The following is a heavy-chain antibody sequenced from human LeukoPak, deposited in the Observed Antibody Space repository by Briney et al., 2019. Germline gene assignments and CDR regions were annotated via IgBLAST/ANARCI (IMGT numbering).Heavy chain of an antibody. CDR3: ARGRITIFGVVAFDP. CDR1: GGTFSSYA. CDR2: IIPIFGTA. Sequence: SVKVSCKASGGTFSSYAISWVRQAPGQGLEWMGRIIPIFGTANYAQKFQGRVTITTDESTSTAYMELSSLKSEDTAVYYCARGRITIFGVVAFDPWGQGTLVTVSS. D-gene: IGHD3-3*01. J-gene: IGHJ5*02. V-gene: IGHV1-69*05.